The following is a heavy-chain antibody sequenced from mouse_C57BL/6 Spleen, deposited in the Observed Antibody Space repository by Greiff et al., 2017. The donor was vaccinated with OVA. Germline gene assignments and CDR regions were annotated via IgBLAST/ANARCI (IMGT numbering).Heavy chain of an antibody. CDR2: INYDGSST. Sequence: EVKVVESEGGLVQPGSSMKLSCTASGFTFSDYYMAWVRQVPEKGLEWVANINYDGSSTYYLDSLKSRFIISRDNAKNILYLQMSSLKSEDTATYYCARETLANWNAMDYWGQGTSVTVSS. J-gene: IGHJ4*01. D-gene: IGHD4-1*01. CDR1: GFTFSDYY. CDR3: ARETLANWNAMDY. V-gene: IGHV5-16*01.